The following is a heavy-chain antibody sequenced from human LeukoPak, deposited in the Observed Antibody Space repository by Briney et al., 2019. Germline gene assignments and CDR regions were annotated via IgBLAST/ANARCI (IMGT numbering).Heavy chain of an antibody. J-gene: IGHJ3*02. V-gene: IGHV3-30-3*01. Sequence: GRSLRLSCAASGFTFSSYAMHWVRQAPGKGLEWVAVISYDGSNKYYADSVKGRFTISRDNSKNTLYLQMNSLRAEDTAVYYCARAYTDLRYYYDSSDAFDIWGQGTMVTVSS. D-gene: IGHD3-22*01. CDR1: GFTFSSYA. CDR3: ARAYTDLRYYYDSSDAFDI. CDR2: ISYDGSNK.